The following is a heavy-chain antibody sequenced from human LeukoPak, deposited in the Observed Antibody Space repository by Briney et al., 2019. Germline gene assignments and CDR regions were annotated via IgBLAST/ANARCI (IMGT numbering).Heavy chain of an antibody. D-gene: IGHD3-10*01. CDR3: ARERWFGDSAFDY. Sequence: GGSLRLSCAASGFTFSSYAMSWVRQAPGKGLEWVSTISGSGASTDYADSVKGRFTISRDNSKNTLYLQMNSLRAEDTAVYYCARERWFGDSAFDYWGQGTLVTVSS. J-gene: IGHJ4*02. CDR1: GFTFSSYA. V-gene: IGHV3-23*01. CDR2: ISGSGAST.